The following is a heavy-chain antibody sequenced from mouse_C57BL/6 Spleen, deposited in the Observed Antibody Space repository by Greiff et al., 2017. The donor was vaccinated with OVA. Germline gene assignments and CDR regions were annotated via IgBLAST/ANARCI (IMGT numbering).Heavy chain of an antibody. CDR1: GYTFTSYW. CDR3: ARSPTVNYFDY. V-gene: IGHV1-61*01. J-gene: IGHJ2*01. D-gene: IGHD1-1*01. CDR2: IYPSDSET. Sequence: QVQLQQPGAELVRPGSSVKLSCKASGYTFTSYWMDWVKQRPGQGLEWIGNIYPSDSETHYNQKFKDKATLTVDKSSSTAYMQLSSLTSEDSAVYYCARSPTVNYFDYWGQGTTLTVSS.